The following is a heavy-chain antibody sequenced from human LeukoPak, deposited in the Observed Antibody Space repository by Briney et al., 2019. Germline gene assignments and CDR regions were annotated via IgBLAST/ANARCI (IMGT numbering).Heavy chain of an antibody. CDR1: GFTFSSYA. J-gene: IGHJ4*02. Sequence: GGSLRLSCAASGFTFSSYAMSWVRQAPGKGLEWVSSISSSSSYIYYADSVKGRFTISRDNAKNSLYLQMNSLRAEDTAVYYCVMFFMGSTNWPDYWGQGTLVTVSS. CDR2: ISSSSSYI. D-gene: IGHD6-13*01. CDR3: VMFFMGSTNWPDY. V-gene: IGHV3-21*01.